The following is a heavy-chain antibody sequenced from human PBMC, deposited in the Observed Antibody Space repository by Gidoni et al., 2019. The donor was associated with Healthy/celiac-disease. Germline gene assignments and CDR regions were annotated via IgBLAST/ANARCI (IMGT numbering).Heavy chain of an antibody. CDR3: AVYAPRDAFDI. CDR2: IDWDDDK. J-gene: IGHJ3*02. D-gene: IGHD2-8*01. V-gene: IGHV2-70*15. CDR1: GFPLRTSGMC. Sequence: QVPLREPGPALVKPTQTLTLPCTLPGFPLRTSGMCVSWIRQPPGKALEWLARIDWDDDKYYSTSLKTRLTISKDTSKNQVVLTMTNMDPVDTATYYCAVYAPRDAFDIWSQVTMVTVSS.